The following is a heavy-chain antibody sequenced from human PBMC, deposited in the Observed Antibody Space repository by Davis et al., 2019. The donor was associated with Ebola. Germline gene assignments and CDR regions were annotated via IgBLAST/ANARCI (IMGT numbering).Heavy chain of an antibody. CDR1: GIDFSSYV. CDR3: AKDTSNIWFDM. V-gene: IGHV3-23*01. J-gene: IGHJ3*02. D-gene: IGHD2-2*01. CDR2: LGLSADT. Sequence: GESLMISCAAPGIDFSSYVMSWVRRAPGKGLEWVSTLGLSADTYYADSVKGRFTISRDNSKNTLYLQMNGLRVEDTAIYYCAKDTSNIWFDMWGQGTMVTVSS.